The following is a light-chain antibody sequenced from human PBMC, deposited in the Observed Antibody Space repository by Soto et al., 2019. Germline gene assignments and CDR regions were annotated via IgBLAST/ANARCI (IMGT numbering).Light chain of an antibody. CDR2: GAS. V-gene: IGKV1-12*01. Sequence: DIQMTQSPSSVSASVGDRVTITCRASQDVGKWLAWYQQKPGKAPTLLIHGASSLQSGVPSRFSGSGSGTEFTLTISSLQPEDFATYYCQQFNSYPITFGQGTRLEIK. J-gene: IGKJ5*01. CDR3: QQFNSYPIT. CDR1: QDVGKW.